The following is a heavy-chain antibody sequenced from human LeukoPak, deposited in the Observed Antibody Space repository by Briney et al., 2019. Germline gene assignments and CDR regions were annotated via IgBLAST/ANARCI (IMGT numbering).Heavy chain of an antibody. D-gene: IGHD5-12*01. CDR1: GLTFSSSW. CDR3: TRDSGYNAFDI. J-gene: IGHJ3*02. Sequence: GGSLRLSCAASGLTFSSSWMAWVRQAPGQGLEWVGHIKEDGTAKNYVVSVRGRFTISRDNAKNSLYLQMNSLRGEDTAVYYCTRDSGYNAFDIWGQGTMVTVSS. V-gene: IGHV3-7*01. CDR2: IKEDGTAK.